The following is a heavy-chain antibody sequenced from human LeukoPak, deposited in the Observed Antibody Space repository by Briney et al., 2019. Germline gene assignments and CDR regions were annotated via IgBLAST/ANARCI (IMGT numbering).Heavy chain of an antibody. D-gene: IGHD1-14*01. Sequence: GGSLRLSCVASEFIFRDYLMSWAPQAPGKGLEGVANIKQGGREEKYVGSVKGRFAISRDDAKSTLYLQMDSLSGHDTPVYYCARYNGRWFDSWGRGTLVTVSS. CDR3: ARYNGRWFDS. CDR2: IKQGGREE. V-gene: IGHV3-7*03. J-gene: IGHJ5*01. CDR1: EFIFRDYL.